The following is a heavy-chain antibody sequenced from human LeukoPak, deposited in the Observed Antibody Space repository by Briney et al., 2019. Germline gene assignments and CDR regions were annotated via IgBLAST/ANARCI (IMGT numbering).Heavy chain of an antibody. V-gene: IGHV1-18*04. CDR1: GYTFTSYG. Sequence: ASVKVSCKASGYTFTSYGISWVRQAPGQGLEWMGWISAYNGITNYAQKLQGRVTMTTDTSTSTAYMELRSLRSDDTAVYYCARVRGRLVPAYYFDYWGQGTLVTVSS. CDR2: ISAYNGIT. J-gene: IGHJ4*02. CDR3: ARVRGRLVPAYYFDY. D-gene: IGHD2-2*01.